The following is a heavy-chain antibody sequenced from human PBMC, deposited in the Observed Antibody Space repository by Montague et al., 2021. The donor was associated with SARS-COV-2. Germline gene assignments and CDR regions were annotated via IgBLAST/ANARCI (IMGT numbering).Heavy chain of an antibody. CDR1: GGFISSSSYY. V-gene: IGHV4-39*01. Sequence: SETLSLTCTVSGGFISSSSYYWGWIRQPPGKGLEWIGSIYYSGSTYYNPSLKSRVTISVDTSKNQFSLKLSSVTAADTAVYYCARGVTMIVVVMRYNWFDPWGQGTLVTVSS. CDR3: ARGVTMIVVVMRYNWFDP. CDR2: IYYSGST. D-gene: IGHD3-22*01. J-gene: IGHJ5*02.